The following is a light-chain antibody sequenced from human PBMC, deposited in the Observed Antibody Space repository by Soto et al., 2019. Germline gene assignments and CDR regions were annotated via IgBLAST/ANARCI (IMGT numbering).Light chain of an antibody. CDR2: EAS. Sequence: EIVLTQSPATLSLSPGERATLSCRASQSVSSDLAWYQQKPGQAPRLLIYEASNRATGIPARFSGSGSGTDFALAISSLEPEDFAVYYCQQRRNWPLTFGGGTKVEIK. CDR1: QSVSSD. V-gene: IGKV3-11*01. J-gene: IGKJ4*01. CDR3: QQRRNWPLT.